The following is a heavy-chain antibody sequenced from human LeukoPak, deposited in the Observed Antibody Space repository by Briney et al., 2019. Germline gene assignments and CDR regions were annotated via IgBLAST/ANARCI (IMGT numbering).Heavy chain of an antibody. CDR2: ISYDGSNK. V-gene: IGHV3-30-3*01. D-gene: IGHD2-2*02. CDR3: ARDRCSSTSCYTHYFDY. CDR1: GFTFSSYA. J-gene: IGHJ4*02. Sequence: PGGSLRLSCAASGFTFSSYAMHWVRQAPGKGLEWVAVISYDGSNKYYADSVKGRFTISGDTSKNTLYLQMNSLRAEDTAVYYCARDRCSSTSCYTHYFDYWGQGTLVTVSS.